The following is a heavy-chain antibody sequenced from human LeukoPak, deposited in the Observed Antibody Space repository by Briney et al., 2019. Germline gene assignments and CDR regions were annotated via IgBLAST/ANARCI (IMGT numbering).Heavy chain of an antibody. CDR1: GFTFSSYA. D-gene: IGHD3-3*01. CDR3: AKVGYYDFWTGTDS. Sequence: PGGSLRLSCAASGFTFSSYAMSWVRQAPGKGLEWVSAISGSGGSTYYADSVKGRFTISRDNSKNTLYLQMNSLRAEDTAVYYCAKVGYYDFWTGTDSWGQGTLVTVSS. V-gene: IGHV3-23*01. CDR2: ISGSGGST. J-gene: IGHJ4*02.